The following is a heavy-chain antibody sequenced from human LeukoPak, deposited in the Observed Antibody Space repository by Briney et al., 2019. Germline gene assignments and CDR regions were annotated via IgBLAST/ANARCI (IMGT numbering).Heavy chain of an antibody. J-gene: IGHJ4*02. CDR2: ISSSSSYI. V-gene: IGHV3-21*01. CDR3: ARGPGVTPDY. CDR1: GFTFSSYS. Sequence: GGSLRLSCAASGFTFSSYSMNWVRQAPGKGLEWVSSISSSSSYIYYADSVKGRFTISSDNAKTSLYLQMNSLRAEDTAVYYCARGPGVTPDYWGQGTLVTVSS. D-gene: IGHD5-18*01.